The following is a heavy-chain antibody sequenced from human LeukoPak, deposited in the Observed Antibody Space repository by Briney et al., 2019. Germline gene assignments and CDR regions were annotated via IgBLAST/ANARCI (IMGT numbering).Heavy chain of an antibody. CDR3: ARDLGYSNYVRRYYYGMDV. CDR2: IYYSGST. V-gene: IGHV4-59*01. D-gene: IGHD4-11*01. J-gene: IGHJ6*02. CDR1: GGSISSYY. Sequence: SETLSLTCTVSGGSISSYYWSWIRQPPGKGLEWIGYIYYSGSTNYNPSLKSRVTISVDTSKNQFSLKLSSVTAADTAVYYCARDLGYSNYVRRYYYGMDVWGQGTTVIVSS.